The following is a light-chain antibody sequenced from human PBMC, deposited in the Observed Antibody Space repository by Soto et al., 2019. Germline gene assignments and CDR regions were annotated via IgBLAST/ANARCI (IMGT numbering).Light chain of an antibody. CDR3: QQRSNWPPSIT. Sequence: EIVLTQSPGTRSLSPGERATLSCRASQSVSSYLAWYQHKPGQAPRLLIYDASNRATGIPARFSGSGSGTDFTLTISSLEPEDFAVYYCQQRSNWPPSITFGQGTRLEIK. V-gene: IGKV3-11*01. CDR2: DAS. J-gene: IGKJ5*01. CDR1: QSVSSY.